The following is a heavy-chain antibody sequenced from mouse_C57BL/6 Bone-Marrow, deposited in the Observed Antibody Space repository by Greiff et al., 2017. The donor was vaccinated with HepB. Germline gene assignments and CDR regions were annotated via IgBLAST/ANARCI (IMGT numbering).Heavy chain of an antibody. D-gene: IGHD2-1*01. J-gene: IGHJ4*01. CDR1: GFTFSDYY. V-gene: IGHV5-12*01. Sequence: EVKLVESGGGLVQPGGSLKLSCAASGFTFSDYYMYWVRQTPEKRLEWVAYISNGGGSTYYPDTVKGRFTISIDNAKNTLYLQMSRLKSEDTAMYYCARHKIYYGNYDAMDYWGQGTSVTVSS. CDR3: ARHKIYYGNYDAMDY. CDR2: ISNGGGST.